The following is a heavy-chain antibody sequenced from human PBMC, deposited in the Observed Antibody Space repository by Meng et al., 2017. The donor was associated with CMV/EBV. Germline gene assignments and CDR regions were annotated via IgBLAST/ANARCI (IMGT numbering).Heavy chain of an antibody. V-gene: IGHV4-30-4*08. CDR1: GGSISSGDYY. CDR2: IYYSGST. D-gene: IGHD1-14*01. Sequence: QVPLQESGPGLVKPPQTLSLTCTGSGGSISSGDYYWSWIRQPPGKGLEWIGYIYYSGSTYYNPSLKSRVTISVDTSKNQFSLKLSSVTAADTAVYYCARVTSRVAGAFDYWGQGTLVTVSS. CDR3: ARVTSRVAGAFDY. J-gene: IGHJ4*02.